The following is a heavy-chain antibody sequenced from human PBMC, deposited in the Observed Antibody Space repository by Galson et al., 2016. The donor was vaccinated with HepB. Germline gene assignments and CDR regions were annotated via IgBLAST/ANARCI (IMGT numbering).Heavy chain of an antibody. CDR3: AKGAEQWLVPGYFDY. CDR2: ISGSGGST. CDR1: GFTFSSYA. V-gene: IGHV3-23*01. Sequence: SLRLSCAASGFTFSSYAMSWVRQAPGKGLEWVSAISGSGGSTYYAGSVKGRFTISRDNSKNPLYLQMNRLRAEDTAVYYCAKGAEQWLVPGYFDYWGQGTLVTVSS. D-gene: IGHD6-19*01. J-gene: IGHJ4*02.